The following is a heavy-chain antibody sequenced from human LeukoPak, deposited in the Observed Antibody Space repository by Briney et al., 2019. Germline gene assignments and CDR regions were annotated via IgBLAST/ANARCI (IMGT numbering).Heavy chain of an antibody. Sequence: GGSLRLSCAASGFTFSSYSMNWVRQAPGKGLEWVSSISSSSSYIYYADSVKGRFTISRDNAKNSLYLQMNSLRAEDTAVYYCARGTEGYYDSSGYPYDYWGQGTLVTVSS. V-gene: IGHV3-21*01. CDR2: ISSSSSYI. CDR3: ARGTEGYYDSSGYPYDY. D-gene: IGHD3-22*01. J-gene: IGHJ4*02. CDR1: GFTFSSYS.